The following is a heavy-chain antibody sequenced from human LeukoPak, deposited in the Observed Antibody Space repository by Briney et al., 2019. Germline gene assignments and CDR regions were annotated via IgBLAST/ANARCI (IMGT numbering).Heavy chain of an antibody. CDR1: GGSFSGYY. CDR3: ARNPPLYYYDSSGPTDY. D-gene: IGHD3-22*01. CDR2: INHSGST. V-gene: IGHV4-34*01. J-gene: IGHJ4*02. Sequence: SETLSLACAVYGGSFSGYYWSWIRQPPGKGLEWIGEINHSGSTNYNPSLKSRVTISVDTSKNQFSLKLSSVTAADTAVYYCARNPPLYYYDSSGPTDYWGQGTLVTVSS.